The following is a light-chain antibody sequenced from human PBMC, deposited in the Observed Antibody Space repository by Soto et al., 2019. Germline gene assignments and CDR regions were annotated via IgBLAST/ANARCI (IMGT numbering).Light chain of an antibody. V-gene: IGKV3-15*01. CDR3: QQYKDWPPIT. J-gene: IGKJ4*01. CDR2: DTS. CDR1: QSVDIY. Sequence: EIVMTQSPASLSVYPGERATLSCRASQSVDIYLAWYQQRPGQAPRLLIYDTSIRAPGIPATFSGSGSGTEYTLTISSLQSEDVEVYYCQQYKDWPPITFGGGTKVQIK.